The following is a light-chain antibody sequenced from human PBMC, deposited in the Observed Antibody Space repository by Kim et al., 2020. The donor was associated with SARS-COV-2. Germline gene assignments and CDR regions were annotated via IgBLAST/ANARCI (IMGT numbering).Light chain of an antibody. CDR1: SLRSYY. CDR2: GRN. J-gene: IGLJ2*01. V-gene: IGLV3-19*01. CDR3: QSRDSGGDVV. Sequence: SSELTQDPAVSVALGQTVRITCQVDSLRSYYATWYQQKPRQAPVLVIYGRNNRPSGIPDRFSGSASGNTASLTISGAQAEDEAEFYCQSRDSGGDVVFGGGTKLTVL.